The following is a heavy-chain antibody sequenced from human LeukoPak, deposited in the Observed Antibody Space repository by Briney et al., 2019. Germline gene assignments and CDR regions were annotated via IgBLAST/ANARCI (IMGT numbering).Heavy chain of an antibody. V-gene: IGHV4-59*05. CDR3: ARHYGP. D-gene: IGHD3-16*01. CDR2: IYHSGST. J-gene: IGHJ5*02. Sequence: SETLSLTCTVYGASISRYYSSWIRQPPVKGLEWIGSIYHSGSTYYNPSLKSRVTISVDTSRNQFSLNLSSVTAADTAVYYCARHYGPWGQGTLVAVSS. CDR1: GASISRYY.